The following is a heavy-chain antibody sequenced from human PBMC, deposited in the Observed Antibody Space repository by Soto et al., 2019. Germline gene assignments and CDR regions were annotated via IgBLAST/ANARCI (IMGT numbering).Heavy chain of an antibody. D-gene: IGHD1-7*01. V-gene: IGHV1-18*04. J-gene: IGHJ6*02. CDR1: AYTFTTYG. Sequence: QVQLVQSGPEVKKPGASVKVSCKASAYTFTTYGISWVRQAPGQGLEWMGWISGYNGQTNYPQKFRGRVTLTTDTSTSTAYMELRSLRSDDTAMYYCARDNRKELGVEGLNAMDVWDQGTTVTVSS. CDR3: ARDNRKELGVEGLNAMDV. CDR2: ISGYNGQT.